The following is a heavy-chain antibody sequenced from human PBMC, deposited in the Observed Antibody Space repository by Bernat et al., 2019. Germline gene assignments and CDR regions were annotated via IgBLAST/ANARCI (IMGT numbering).Heavy chain of an antibody. J-gene: IGHJ4*02. CDR2: IWYDGSNK. CDR1: GFTFSSYG. V-gene: IGHV3-33*01. CDR3: ARLGSRWSFDY. Sequence: QVQLVESGGGVVQPERSLRLSCAASGFTFSSYGMLWVRQAPGKGLEWVAIIWYDGSNKYYVDSVKGRFTISRDSSKNTEYLQMNSLRAEDTAVYYCARLGSRWSFDYWGQGTLVTVSS. D-gene: IGHD6-13*01.